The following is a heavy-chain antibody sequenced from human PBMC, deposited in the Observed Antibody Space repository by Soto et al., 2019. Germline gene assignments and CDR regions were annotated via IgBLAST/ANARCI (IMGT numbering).Heavy chain of an antibody. J-gene: IGHJ4*02. D-gene: IGHD3-9*01. CDR2: ISYDGSNK. V-gene: IGHV3-30*18. CDR1: GFTFSDYG. Sequence: QVQLVESGGGVVQPGRSLRLSCAASGFTFSDYGMHWVRQAPGKGLEWVAIISYDGSNKYYADSVKGRFTISRDNSKNTLYLQINSLRAEHTPVYYSSKSLHISTCHYVCTEVDYWGQGTLVTVSS. CDR3: SKSLHISTCHYVCTEVDY.